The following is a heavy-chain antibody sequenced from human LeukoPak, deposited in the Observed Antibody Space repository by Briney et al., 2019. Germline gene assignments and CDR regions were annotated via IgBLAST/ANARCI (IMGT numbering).Heavy chain of an antibody. J-gene: IGHJ6*02. CDR2: ISGSGGST. D-gene: IGHD2-15*01. Sequence: GGSLRLSCAASGFTFSSYAMSWVRQAPGKGLEWVSAISGSGGSTYYADSVKGRFTISRDNSKNTLYLQMNSLRAEDTAVYYCAKDAHGYCSGGRCYYYGMDVWGQGTTVTVSS. V-gene: IGHV3-23*01. CDR1: GFTFSSYA. CDR3: AKDAHGYCSGGRCYYYGMDV.